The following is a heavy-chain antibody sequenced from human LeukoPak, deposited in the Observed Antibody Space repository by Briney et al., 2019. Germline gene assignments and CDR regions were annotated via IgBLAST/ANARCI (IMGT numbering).Heavy chain of an antibody. Sequence: RTSETLSLTCTVSGGSISSYYWSWIRQPPGKGLEWIGYINYSGSTNYNPSLKSRVTISVDTSKNQFSLKLSSVTAADTAVYYCARRSGGQYYYYGMDVWGQGTTVTVSS. D-gene: IGHD3-3*01. J-gene: IGHJ6*02. CDR1: GGSISSYY. V-gene: IGHV4-59*08. CDR3: ARRSGGQYYYYGMDV. CDR2: INYSGST.